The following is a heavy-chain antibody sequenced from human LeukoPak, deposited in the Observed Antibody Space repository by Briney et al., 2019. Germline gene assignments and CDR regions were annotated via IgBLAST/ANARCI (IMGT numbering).Heavy chain of an antibody. J-gene: IGHJ5*02. CDR1: GFTFSSYA. Sequence: GGSLRLSCAASGFTFSSYAMSWVRQAPGKGLEWVSAISGSGGSTYYADSVKGRFTISRDNSKNTLYLQMNSLRAEDTAVYYCAKDYAVYCSSTSCPTWLDPWGQGTLVTVSS. D-gene: IGHD2-2*01. CDR3: AKDYAVYCSSTSCPTWLDP. CDR2: ISGSGGST. V-gene: IGHV3-23*01.